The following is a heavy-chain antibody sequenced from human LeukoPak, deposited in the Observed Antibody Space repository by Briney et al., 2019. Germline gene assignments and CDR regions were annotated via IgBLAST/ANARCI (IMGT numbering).Heavy chain of an antibody. CDR2: INSDGSST. J-gene: IGHJ6*03. V-gene: IGHV3-74*01. Sequence: GGSLRLSCAASGFTFSSYWMHWVRQAPGKGLVWVSRINSDGSSTSYADSVKGRFTISRDNAKSSLYLQMNSLRAEDMALYYCAGSRNGFYMDVWGKGTTVTVSS. CDR1: GFTFSSYW. D-gene: IGHD3-3*01. CDR3: AGSRNGFYMDV.